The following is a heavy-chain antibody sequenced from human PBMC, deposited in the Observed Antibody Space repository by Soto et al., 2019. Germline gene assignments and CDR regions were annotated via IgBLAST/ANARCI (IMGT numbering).Heavy chain of an antibody. CDR1: GYTFTSYA. J-gene: IGHJ4*02. CDR2: INAGNGNT. V-gene: IGHV1-3*05. CDR3: ARGVPIFMDY. D-gene: IGHD3-10*01. Sequence: QVQLVQSGAEEKKPGASVKVSCRASGYTFTSYAIHWVRQAPGQRLEWMGWINAGNGNTKYSQKFQGRVTITGDTSASTAYMELSSLRSEDTAVYYCARGVPIFMDYWGQGTLVTVSS.